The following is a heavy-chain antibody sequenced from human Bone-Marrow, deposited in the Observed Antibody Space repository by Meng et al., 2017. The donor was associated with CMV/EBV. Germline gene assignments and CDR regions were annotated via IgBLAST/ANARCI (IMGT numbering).Heavy chain of an antibody. CDR3: AREYQLQQGGYDAFDI. J-gene: IGHJ3*02. V-gene: IGHV1-69*10. D-gene: IGHD2-2*01. CDR1: GGTFSSYA. CDR2: IIPILGIA. Sequence: SVKVSCKASGGTFSSYAISWVRRAPGQGLEWMGGIIPILGIANYAQKFQGRVTITADKSTSTAYMELSSLRSEDTAVYYCAREYQLQQGGYDAFDIWGQGTMVTVSS.